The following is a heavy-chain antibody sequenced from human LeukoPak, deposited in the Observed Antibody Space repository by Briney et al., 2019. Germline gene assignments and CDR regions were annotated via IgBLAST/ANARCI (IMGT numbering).Heavy chain of an antibody. CDR2: MNPNSGNT. CDR3: ASGSIAARPPYYYFDY. D-gene: IGHD6-6*01. Sequence: ASVKVSCKASGYTFTSYDINWVRQATGQGLEWMGWMNPNSGNTGYAQKFQGRVTITTDESTSTAYMELSSLRSEDTAVYYCASGSIAARPPYYYFDYWGQGTLVTVSS. V-gene: IGHV1-8*03. J-gene: IGHJ4*02. CDR1: GYTFTSYD.